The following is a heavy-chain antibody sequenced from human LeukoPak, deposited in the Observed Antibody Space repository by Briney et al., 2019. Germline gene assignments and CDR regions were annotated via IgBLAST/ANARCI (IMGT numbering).Heavy chain of an antibody. V-gene: IGHV1-8*03. J-gene: IGHJ4*02. D-gene: IGHD2-15*01. Sequence: GASMKFSCRASGCTFTSYDINWVRQAPGQGFKWMGWMNSNSGNTGYAQKFQGRLTITRITSISTAYMELSSLRSEDTAVYYCARGASRSFDYWGQGTLGTVSS. CDR2: MNSNSGNT. CDR3: ARGASRSFDY. CDR1: GCTFTSYD.